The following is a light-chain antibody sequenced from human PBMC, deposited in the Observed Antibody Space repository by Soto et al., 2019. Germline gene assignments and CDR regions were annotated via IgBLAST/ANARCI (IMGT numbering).Light chain of an antibody. CDR2: DAS. CDR1: QSVRTN. V-gene: IGKV3-15*01. CDR3: QQYNDWPPLT. Sequence: EIMMTQSPATVSVSPGERATLSCRASQSVRTNVACYQQQPGEALRLLIYDASTRATGLSSRFSGSGSETEFTLTISSLQSEDVAVYYCQQYNDWPPLTFGGGTRLEI. J-gene: IGKJ4*02.